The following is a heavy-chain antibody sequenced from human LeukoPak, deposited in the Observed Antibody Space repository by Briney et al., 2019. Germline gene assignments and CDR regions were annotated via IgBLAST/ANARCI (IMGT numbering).Heavy chain of an antibody. V-gene: IGHV3-23*01. CDR3: AERGVVIRVILVGFHKEAYYFDS. J-gene: IGHJ4*02. D-gene: IGHD3-22*01. Sequence: GGSLRLSCVASGFSFSDSVMSWVRQAPGKGLEWVSAISGDAGVTYYAASVKGRFTISRDNSKNAVYLQMNSLRAEDTAVYFCAERGVVIRVILVGFHKEAYYFDSWGQGALVTVSS. CDR2: ISGDAGVT. CDR1: GFSFSDSV.